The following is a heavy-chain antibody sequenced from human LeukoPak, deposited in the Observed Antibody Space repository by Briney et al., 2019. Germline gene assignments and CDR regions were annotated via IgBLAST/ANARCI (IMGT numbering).Heavy chain of an antibody. CDR2: INAGKGNT. Sequence: GAPVKVSCKASEYTFSSYSIHWVRQAPGQRLEWMGWINAGKGNTKYSQKLQGRVTITGDTSASTAYMELSSLRSEDTAVYYCARGSCSSTSCFMDVWGQGTTVTVSS. CDR1: EYTFSSYS. V-gene: IGHV1-3*01. D-gene: IGHD2-2*01. CDR3: ARGSCSSTSCFMDV. J-gene: IGHJ6*02.